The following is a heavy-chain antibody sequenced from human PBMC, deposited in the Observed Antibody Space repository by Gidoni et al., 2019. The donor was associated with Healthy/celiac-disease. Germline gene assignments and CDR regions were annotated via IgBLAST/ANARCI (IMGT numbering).Heavy chain of an antibody. J-gene: IGHJ5*02. D-gene: IGHD3-3*01. CDR2: INHSGST. V-gene: IGHV4-34*01. CDR3: ARAYDFWSGLTNWFDP. Sequence: QVQLQQWGAGLLKPSETLSLTCAVYGGSFSGYYWSWIRQPPGKGLEWIGEINHSGSTNYTPSLKSRVTISVDTSNNQFSLKLSSVTAADTAVYYCARAYDFWSGLTNWFDPWGQGTLVTVSS. CDR1: GGSFSGYY.